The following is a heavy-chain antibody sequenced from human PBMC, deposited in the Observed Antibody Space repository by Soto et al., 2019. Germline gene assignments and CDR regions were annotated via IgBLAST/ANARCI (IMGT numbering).Heavy chain of an antibody. D-gene: IGHD2-15*01. V-gene: IGHV1-2*04. CDR3: AREGGYCSAGSCYHGMDV. CDR2: INPNSGGT. Sequence: SVKFSCKASGYIFTYYSMHWVRQAPGEGVEWMGWINPNSGGTNYAQKFQGWVTMTRDTSISTAYMELSRLRSDDPAVYYCAREGGYCSAGSCYHGMDVWGQGTTVTVSS. CDR1: GYIFTYYS. J-gene: IGHJ6*02.